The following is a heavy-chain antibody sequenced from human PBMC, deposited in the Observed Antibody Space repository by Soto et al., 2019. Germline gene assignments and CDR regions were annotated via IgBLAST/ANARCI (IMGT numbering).Heavy chain of an antibody. J-gene: IGHJ1*01. CDR1: GYNFFTYA. D-gene: IGHD3-10*01. CDR2: ISAYNGTI. CDR3: AREMCFGELTPSKH. Sequence: QVELVQSGAEVKKPGASVKLSCKTSGYNFFTYALTWVRQAPGQGLEWMGWISAYNGTIKYAQKFQDRVTLTAYTTTTTAFMEMRGLISADTAIYYYAREMCFGELTPSKHWGQGTLVTVSS. V-gene: IGHV1-18*01.